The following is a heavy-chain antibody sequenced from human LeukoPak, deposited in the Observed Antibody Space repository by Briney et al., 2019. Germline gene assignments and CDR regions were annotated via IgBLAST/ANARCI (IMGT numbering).Heavy chain of an antibody. J-gene: IGHJ4*02. V-gene: IGHV4-34*01. CDR2: INHSGST. CDR3: ARVEHDYVWGSYRRDFDY. D-gene: IGHD3-16*02. CDR1: VWSFSGYY. Sequence: SETLSLTCAVYVWSFSGYYWSWIRQPPGKGLEWIGEINHSGSTNYNPSLKSRVTISVDTSKNQFSLKLSSVTAADTAVYYCARVEHDYVWGSYRRDFDYWGQGTLVTVSS.